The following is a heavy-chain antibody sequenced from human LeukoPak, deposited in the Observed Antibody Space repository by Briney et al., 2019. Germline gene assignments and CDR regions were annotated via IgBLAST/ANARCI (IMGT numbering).Heavy chain of an antibody. D-gene: IGHD1-26*01. Sequence: SGPALVKPTQTLTLTCTFSGFSLSTSGMCVSWIRQPPGKALEWLARIDWDDDKYYSTSLKTRLTISKDTSKNQVVLTMTNMDPVDTATYYCARMDWELHTFDYWGQGTLVTVSS. CDR1: GFSLSTSGMC. J-gene: IGHJ4*02. CDR2: IDWDDDK. CDR3: ARMDWELHTFDY. V-gene: IGHV2-70*11.